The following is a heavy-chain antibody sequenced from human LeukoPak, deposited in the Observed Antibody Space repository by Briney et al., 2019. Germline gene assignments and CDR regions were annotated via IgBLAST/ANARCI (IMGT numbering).Heavy chain of an antibody. CDR3: ARSQWLVPSDAFDI. V-gene: IGHV4-59*08. CDR2: IYYSGST. CDR1: GGSISSYY. J-gene: IGHJ3*02. Sequence: PSETLSLTCTVSGGSISSYYWSWIRQPPGKGLEWIGYIYYSGSTNYNPSLKSRVTISVDTFKNQFSLKLSSVTAADTAVYYCARSQWLVPSDAFDIWGQGTMVTVSS. D-gene: IGHD6-19*01.